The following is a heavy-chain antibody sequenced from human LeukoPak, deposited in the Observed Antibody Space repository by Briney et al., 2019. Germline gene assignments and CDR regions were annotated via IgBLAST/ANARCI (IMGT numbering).Heavy chain of an antibody. Sequence: ASVKVSCKAFGYIFINYGINWVRQAPGQGLEWLGWISGYNGNTDYAQKLQGRVTMTTDTSTSTAYMELRSLRSDDTAVYYCARTYYYDSSGYYSYYFDYWGQGTLVTVSS. CDR1: GYIFINYG. J-gene: IGHJ4*02. CDR3: ARTYYYDSSGYYSYYFDY. V-gene: IGHV1-18*01. D-gene: IGHD3-22*01. CDR2: ISGYNGNT.